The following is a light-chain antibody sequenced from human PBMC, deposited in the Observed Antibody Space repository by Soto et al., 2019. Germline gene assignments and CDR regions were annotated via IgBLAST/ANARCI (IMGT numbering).Light chain of an antibody. Sequence: GDGVTITCRASHSGTHWLAWYQQRPGKAPKLLIYDASTWDRGVPSRFSGSGSGTDFTLTISGLQLDDFATYYCHQYHSSSSTFGQGTKVDIK. CDR2: DAS. CDR1: HSGTHW. J-gene: IGKJ1*01. CDR3: HQYHSSSST. V-gene: IGKV1-5*01.